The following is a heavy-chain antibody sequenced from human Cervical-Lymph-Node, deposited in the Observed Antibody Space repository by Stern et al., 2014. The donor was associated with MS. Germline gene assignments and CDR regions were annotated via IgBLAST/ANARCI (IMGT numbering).Heavy chain of an antibody. CDR1: GFTFSSFA. CDR2: ISYDGSYK. D-gene: IGHD3-22*01. J-gene: IGHJ1*01. V-gene: IGHV3-30*04. Sequence: QLVQSGGGVVQPGRSLRLSCAASGFTFSSFAMHWVRQAPGKGLEWVALISYDGSYKYYADSVKGRFTISRDNSKNTLYLQMNSLRAEDTAVYYCARDPITMKVVVKTPYFQRWGQGTLVTVSS. CDR3: ARDPITMKVVVKTPYFQR.